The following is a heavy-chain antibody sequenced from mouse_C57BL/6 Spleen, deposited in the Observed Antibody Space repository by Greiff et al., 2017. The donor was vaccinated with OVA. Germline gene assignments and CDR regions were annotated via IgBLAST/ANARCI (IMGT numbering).Heavy chain of an antibody. CDR2: FWRGGST. CDR3: AKNLGGTWNFDV. CDR1: GFSLTSYG. D-gene: IGHD4-1*01. Sequence: VQLQQSGPGLVQPSQSLSITCTVSGFSLTSYGVHWVRQSPGKGLEWLGVFWRGGSTDYNAAFMSRLSITKENSKSQVFFKMNSLQADDTAIYDCAKNLGGTWNFDVWGTGTTVTVSS. J-gene: IGHJ1*03. V-gene: IGHV2-5*01.